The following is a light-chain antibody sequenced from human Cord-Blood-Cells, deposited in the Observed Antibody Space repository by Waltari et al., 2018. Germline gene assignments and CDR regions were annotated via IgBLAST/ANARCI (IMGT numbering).Light chain of an antibody. V-gene: IGLV2-11*01. J-gene: IGLJ1*01. CDR3: CSYAGSYTYV. Sequence: QSALTQPRSVSGSPGQSVTISCTGTSSDGGGANHVSWYQQHPGKAPKLIIYDVSKRPSGVPDRFSGSKSGHTASLTISGLQAEDEADYYCCSYAGSYTYVFGTGTKVTVL. CDR1: SSDGGGANH. CDR2: DVS.